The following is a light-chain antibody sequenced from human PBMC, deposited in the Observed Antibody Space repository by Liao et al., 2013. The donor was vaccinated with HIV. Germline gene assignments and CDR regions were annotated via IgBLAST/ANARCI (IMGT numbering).Light chain of an antibody. CDR2: END. V-gene: IGLV3-1*01. Sequence: SYELTQPPSVSVSPGQTASITCSGQNLGDKHASWYQQKPGQSPILVIYENDKRSSGIPERFSASRSGNTATLTISGAQAMDEADYYCQAWDSGTALYTFGTGTKVTVL. CDR1: NLGDKH. J-gene: IGLJ1*01. CDR3: QAWDSGTALYT.